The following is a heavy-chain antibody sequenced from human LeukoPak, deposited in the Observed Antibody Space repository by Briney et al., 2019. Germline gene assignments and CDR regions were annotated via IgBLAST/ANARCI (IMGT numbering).Heavy chain of an antibody. V-gene: IGHV1-8*01. J-gene: IGHJ4*02. D-gene: IGHD6-25*01. Sequence: AAVKLCFNSSGYTFTSYDINWVRQATGQGHEWMGWMNPNSGNTGYAQKFQGRVTMTRNTSISTAYMELSSLRSEDTAVYYCARGRGRVYSSDEDYWGQGTLVTASS. CDR3: ARGRGRVYSSDEDY. CDR1: GYTFTSYD. CDR2: MNPNSGNT.